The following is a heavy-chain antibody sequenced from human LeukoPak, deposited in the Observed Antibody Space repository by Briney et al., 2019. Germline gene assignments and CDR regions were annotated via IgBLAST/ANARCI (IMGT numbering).Heavy chain of an antibody. V-gene: IGHV3-74*01. CDR1: GFTLSSYW. J-gene: IGHJ4*02. Sequence: PGGSLRLSCSASGFTLSSYWMHWVRQAPGKGLVWVSRINSDGSSTSYADSVKGRFTISRDNAKNTLYLQMNSLRVEDTGVYYCARIASHSSSWYDGGYWGQGTLVTVSS. CDR3: ARIASHSSSWYDGGY. CDR2: INSDGSST. D-gene: IGHD6-13*01.